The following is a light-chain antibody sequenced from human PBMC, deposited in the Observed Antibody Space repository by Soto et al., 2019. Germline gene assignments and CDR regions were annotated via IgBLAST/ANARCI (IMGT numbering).Light chain of an antibody. CDR2: EVS. Sequence: QSALTQPASVSGSPGQSITISCTGTSSDVGAYNYVSWYQQHLGKAPKLMIYEVSNRPSGVSSRFSGSKSGNTASLTISGLQAEDEADYFCNSYTRSSTLLFGGGTKVTVL. CDR3: NSYTRSSTLL. CDR1: SSDVGAYNY. J-gene: IGLJ2*01. V-gene: IGLV2-14*01.